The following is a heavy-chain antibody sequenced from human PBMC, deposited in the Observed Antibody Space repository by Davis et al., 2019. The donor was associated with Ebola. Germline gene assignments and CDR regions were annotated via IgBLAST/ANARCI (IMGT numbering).Heavy chain of an antibody. V-gene: IGHV1-18*01. J-gene: IGHJ6*02. CDR2: ISAYNGNT. CDR1: GYTFTSYG. Sequence: ASVKVSCKASGYTFTSYGISWVRQAPGQGLEWMGWISAYNGNTNYAQKFQGRVTMTRDTSTSTVYMELSSLRSEDTAVYYCARGTYSGSYRHYGMDVWGQGTTVTVSS. CDR3: ARGTYSGSYRHYGMDV. D-gene: IGHD1-26*01.